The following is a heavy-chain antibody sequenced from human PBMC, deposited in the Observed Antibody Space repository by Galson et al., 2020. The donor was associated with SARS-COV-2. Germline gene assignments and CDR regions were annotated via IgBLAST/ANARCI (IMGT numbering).Heavy chain of an antibody. CDR2: IYYSGST. CDR1: GGSISSSSYY. V-gene: IGHV4-39*01. CDR3: ARLRVKDCSGGSCYDYYGMDV. Sequence: SETLSLTCTVSGGSISSSSYYWGWIRQPPGKGLEWIGSIYYSGSTYYNPSLKSRVTISVDTSKNQFSLKLSSVTAADTAVYYCARLRVKDCSGGSCYDYYGMDVWGQGTKVTV. D-gene: IGHD2-15*01. J-gene: IGHJ6*02.